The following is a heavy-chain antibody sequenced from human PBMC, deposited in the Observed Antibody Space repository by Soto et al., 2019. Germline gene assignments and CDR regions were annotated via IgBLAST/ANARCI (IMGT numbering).Heavy chain of an antibody. Sequence: PSETLSLTCTVSGGSVSSGSYYWSWIRQPPGKGLEWIGYIYYSGSTNYNPSLKSRVTISVDTSKNQFSLKLSSVTAADTAVYYCARTRYCTNGVRYTGAFDYWGQGTLVTVSS. V-gene: IGHV4-61*01. CDR2: IYYSGST. CDR1: GGSVSSGSYY. CDR3: ARTRYCTNGVRYTGAFDY. J-gene: IGHJ4*02. D-gene: IGHD2-8*01.